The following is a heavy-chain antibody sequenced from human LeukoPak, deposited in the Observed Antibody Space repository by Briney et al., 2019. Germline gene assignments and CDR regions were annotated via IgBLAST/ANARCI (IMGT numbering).Heavy chain of an antibody. CDR1: GYTFSSNW. CDR2: IYPGDSDT. V-gene: IGHV5-51*01. D-gene: IGHD3-22*01. J-gene: IGHJ3*02. Sequence: GESLKISCKGSGYTFSSNWIGWVRQMPGKGLEWMGIIYPGDSDTRYSPSFHGQVTISADKSISTAYLQWSSLKASDTAMYYCARHFRGYYDSSGWDAFDIWGQGTMVTVSS. CDR3: ARHFRGYYDSSGWDAFDI.